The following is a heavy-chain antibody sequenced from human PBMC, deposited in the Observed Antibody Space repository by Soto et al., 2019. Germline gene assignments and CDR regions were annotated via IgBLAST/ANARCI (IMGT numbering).Heavy chain of an antibody. D-gene: IGHD6-19*01. V-gene: IGHV1-2*02. J-gene: IGHJ4*02. CDR1: GYTFTGYY. CDR3: ARDRRAVAGTGDY. CDR2: INPNSGGT. Sequence: ASVKVSCKASGYTFTGYYMHWVRQAPGQGLEWMGWINPNSGGTNYAQKLQGRVTMTTDTSTSTAYMELRSLRSDDTAVYYCARDRRAVAGTGDYWGQGTLVTVSS.